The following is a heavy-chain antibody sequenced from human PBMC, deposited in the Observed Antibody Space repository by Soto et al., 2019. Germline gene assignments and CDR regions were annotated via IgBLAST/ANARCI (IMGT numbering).Heavy chain of an antibody. J-gene: IGHJ4*02. CDR1: GYTFTGYY. CDR2: INPNSGGT. V-gene: IGHV1-2*02. D-gene: IGHD3-10*01. CDR3: ARGRGSGSYYNTPYYFDY. Sequence: ASVKVSCKASGYTFTGYYMHWVRQAPGQGLEWMGWINPNSGGTNYAQKFQGRVTMTRDTSIXXXXXXXXXXXXXDTAVYYCARGRGSGSYYNTPYYFDYWGQGTLVTVSS.